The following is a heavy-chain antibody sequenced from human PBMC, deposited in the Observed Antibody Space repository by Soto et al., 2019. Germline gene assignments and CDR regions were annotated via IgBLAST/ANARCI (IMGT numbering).Heavy chain of an antibody. D-gene: IGHD2-15*01. Sequence: HPGGSLRLSCAASGFIFSSYEMNWVRQAPGKGLEWVSYISGSGSVIYYADSVKGRFTISRDNAKNSLYLQMISLRGEDTAVYFCAREVGCSGGTCSLPSGADYWGQGTLVTVSS. V-gene: IGHV3-48*03. J-gene: IGHJ4*02. CDR2: ISGSGSVI. CDR3: AREVGCSGGTCSLPSGADY. CDR1: GFIFSSYE.